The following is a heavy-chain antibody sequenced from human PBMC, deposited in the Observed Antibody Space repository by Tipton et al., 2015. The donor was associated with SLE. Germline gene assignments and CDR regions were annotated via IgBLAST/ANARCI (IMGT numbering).Heavy chain of an antibody. Sequence: TLSLTCTVSGGSINTYYWSWIRQPAGKGLEWIGRIYTSGDTDYNSSLKSRVTMSVDPPKSQFSLKLSSVTAADTAVYYCASTLRVSYFDNWGQGTLVTVSS. J-gene: IGHJ4*02. CDR2: IYTSGDT. D-gene: IGHD3-16*01. V-gene: IGHV4-4*07. CDR1: GGSINTYY. CDR3: ASTLRVSYFDN.